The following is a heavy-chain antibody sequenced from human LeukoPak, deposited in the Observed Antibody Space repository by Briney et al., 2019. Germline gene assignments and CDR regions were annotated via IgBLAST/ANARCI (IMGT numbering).Heavy chain of an antibody. D-gene: IGHD6-13*01. CDR3: AKSPAYGAAAPGDY. CDR2: ISGSGGKT. V-gene: IGHV3-23*01. Sequence: GGALRLSCAASGFTLSSYAMSWVRQAPGKGLEWVSGISGSGGKTYYADSVKGRFTISRDNSKTTLYLQMNSLRAEDTAVYYCAKSPAYGAAAPGDYWGQGTLVTVSS. J-gene: IGHJ4*02. CDR1: GFTLSSYA.